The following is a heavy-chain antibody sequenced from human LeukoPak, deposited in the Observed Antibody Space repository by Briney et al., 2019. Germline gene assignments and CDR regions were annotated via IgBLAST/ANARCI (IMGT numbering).Heavy chain of an antibody. CDR1: GGSISSGNYY. V-gene: IGHV4-61*02. D-gene: IGHD2-21*02. Sequence: PSQTLSLTCTVSGGSISSGNYYWSWIRQPAGKGLEWIGRIYTSGSTIYNPSLKSRVTISLDTPKSQFSLKLSSVTAADTAVYYCARDLVTAPYNWFDPWGQGILVTVSS. CDR2: IYTSGST. J-gene: IGHJ5*02. CDR3: ARDLVTAPYNWFDP.